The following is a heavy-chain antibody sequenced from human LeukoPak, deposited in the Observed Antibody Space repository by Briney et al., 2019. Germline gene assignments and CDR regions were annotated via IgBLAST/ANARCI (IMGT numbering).Heavy chain of an antibody. J-gene: IGHJ4*02. CDR1: GYSISSGYY. V-gene: IGHV4-38-2*01. D-gene: IGHD6-13*01. CDR2: IYHSGST. CDR3: TRGRRATAGTR. Sequence: SETLSLTCAVSGYSISSGYYWGWIRQPPGKGLEWIGSIYHSGSTYYNPSLKSRVTISVDTSRNQFSLNLSSVTAADTAVYYCTRGRRATAGTRWGQGTLVTVSS.